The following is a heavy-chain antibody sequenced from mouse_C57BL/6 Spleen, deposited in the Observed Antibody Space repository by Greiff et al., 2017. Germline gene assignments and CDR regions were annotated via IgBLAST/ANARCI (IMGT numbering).Heavy chain of an antibody. D-gene: IGHD2-3*01. CDR2: ISSGSSTI. V-gene: IGHV5-17*01. J-gene: IGHJ3*01. Sequence: DVQLVESGGGLVKPGGSLKLSCAASGFTFSDYGMHWVRQAPEQGLEWVAYISSGSSTIYYADTVKGRFTISRDNAKNTLFLQMTSLRSEDTAMYYCANCDGYPWFDYWGQGTLVTVSA. CDR3: ANCDGYPWFDY. CDR1: GFTFSDYG.